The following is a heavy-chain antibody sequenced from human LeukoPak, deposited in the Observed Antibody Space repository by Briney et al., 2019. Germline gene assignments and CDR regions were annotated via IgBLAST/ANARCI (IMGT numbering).Heavy chain of an antibody. CDR2: ISSGSGTM. V-gene: IGHV3-48*02. J-gene: IGHJ5*02. CDR3: ARHSSITGGRLSGYWLDP. Sequence: GGSLRLSCAASGFTFNNYIMTWVRQAPGRGLEWVSYISSGSGTMYYADSVKGRFTISRDNAKKSLYLQMNSLRDEDTAVYYCARHSSITGGRLSGYWLDPWGQGTLVTVSS. CDR1: GFTFNNYI. D-gene: IGHD7-27*01.